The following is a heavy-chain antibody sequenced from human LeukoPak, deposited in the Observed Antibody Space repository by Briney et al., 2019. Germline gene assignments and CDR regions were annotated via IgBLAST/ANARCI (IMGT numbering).Heavy chain of an antibody. V-gene: IGHV3-74*01. Sequence: GGSLRLSCAASGFTFSSYWMHWVRQAPGEGLVWVSRINSDGSSTSYADSVKGRFTASRDNAKNTLYLQMNSLRAEGTAVYYCARDLRSTSCYCSWFDPWGQGTLVTVSS. CDR3: ARDLRSTSCYCSWFDP. D-gene: IGHD2-2*01. CDR2: INSDGSST. CDR1: GFTFSSYW. J-gene: IGHJ5*02.